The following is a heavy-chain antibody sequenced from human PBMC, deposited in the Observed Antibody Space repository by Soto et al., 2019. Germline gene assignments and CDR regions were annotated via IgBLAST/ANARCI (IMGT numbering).Heavy chain of an antibody. CDR2: VYYDGGS. CDR1: GGSIDGRN. D-gene: IGHD3-10*01. CDR3: VRQGIGNLHGLVDV. J-gene: IGHJ6*02. Sequence: QVQLQESGPGLVKPSETLSLTCTVSGGSIDGRNCAWIRQPPGKGLEWLGYVYYDGGSSYNPSVKSRLTLSMDPSTSQFSLLLRSVTAADTAVYYCVRQGIGNLHGLVDVWGRGTTVTVSS. V-gene: IGHV4-59*08.